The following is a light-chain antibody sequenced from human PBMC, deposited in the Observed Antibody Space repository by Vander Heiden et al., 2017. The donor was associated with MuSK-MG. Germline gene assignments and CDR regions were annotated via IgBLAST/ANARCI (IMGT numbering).Light chain of an antibody. Sequence: DIKMTQPPSSLSASVGDRVTITCRASQSISSYLNWYQQKPGKAPKLLIYAASSLQSGVPSRFSGSGSGTDFTLTISSLQPEDFATYYCQQSYSTPRTFGQGTKLEIK. J-gene: IGKJ2*01. CDR3: QQSYSTPRT. V-gene: IGKV1-39*01. CDR2: AAS. CDR1: QSISSY.